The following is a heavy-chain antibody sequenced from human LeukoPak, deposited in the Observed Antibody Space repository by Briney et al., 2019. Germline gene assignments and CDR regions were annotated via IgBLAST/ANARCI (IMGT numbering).Heavy chain of an antibody. CDR2: ISSGGSNT. CDR3: ARGYGSAQYYFDY. Sequence: QSGRSLRLSCAASGFTFSGYAIHWVRQAPGKGLEWVAVISSGGSNTLYADSVKGRFTISRDNSKNTLYLQMNSLRAEDTAVFHCARGYGSAQYYFDYWGEGTLVTVSS. J-gene: IGHJ4*02. V-gene: IGHV3-30-3*01. D-gene: IGHD3-10*01. CDR1: GFTFSGYA.